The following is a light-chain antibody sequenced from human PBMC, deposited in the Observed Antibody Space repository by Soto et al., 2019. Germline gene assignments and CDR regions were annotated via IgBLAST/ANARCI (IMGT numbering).Light chain of an antibody. V-gene: IGKV3-15*01. CDR1: QSITTN. CDR3: QQYNDWPPLT. J-gene: IGKJ4*01. CDR2: GAS. Sequence: EKVLTQSPVTLSVSLGERATLSCRASQSITTNLAWYQQKPGQAPRLLIFGASNRATGIPARFSGRGSGTEFSLTIFSLQSEDSAIYYCQQYNDWPPLTFGGGTKVEI.